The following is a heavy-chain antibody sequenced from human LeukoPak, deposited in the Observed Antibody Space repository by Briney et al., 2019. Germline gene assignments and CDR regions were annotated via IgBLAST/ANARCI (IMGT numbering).Heavy chain of an antibody. D-gene: IGHD2-21*02. CDR3: GAAYCGGDCYFILGAFDI. CDR1: GYSISSGYY. Sequence: PSETLSLTCTVSGYSISSGYYWGWIRQPPGKGPKWIGSIYHSGSTYYNPSLKSRVTISVDTSKNQFSLKLSSVTAADTAVYYCGAAYCGGDCYFILGAFDIWGQGTMVTVSS. J-gene: IGHJ3*02. V-gene: IGHV4-38-2*02. CDR2: IYHSGST.